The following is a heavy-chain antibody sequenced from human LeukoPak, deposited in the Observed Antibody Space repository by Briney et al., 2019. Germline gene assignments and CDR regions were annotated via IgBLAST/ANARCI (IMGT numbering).Heavy chain of an antibody. CDR2: IYYNGST. J-gene: IGHJ6*02. Sequence: PSETLSLTCTVSGGSISSSSYYWSWIRQPPGKGLEWIGYIYYNGSTNQNPSLKSRVTISLDTSKNQFSLKLSSVTAADTAVYYCARDYMSRYYDSSGNYLSYYYGMDVWGQGTTVTVSS. V-gene: IGHV4-61*01. CDR3: ARDYMSRYYDSSGNYLSYYYGMDV. D-gene: IGHD3-22*01. CDR1: GGSISSSSYY.